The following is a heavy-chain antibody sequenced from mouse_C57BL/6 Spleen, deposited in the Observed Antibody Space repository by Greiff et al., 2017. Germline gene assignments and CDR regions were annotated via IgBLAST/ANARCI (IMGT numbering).Heavy chain of an antibody. CDR3: ARREDYYGSSTYYFDY. Sequence: DVHLVESGGDLVKPGGSLKLSCAASGFTFSSYGLSWVRQTPDKRLAWVATISSGGSYTYYPDSVKGRFTFSRDNARNTLYLQMSSLKSEDTAVYYCARREDYYGSSTYYFDYWGPGTTLTVAS. CDR2: ISSGGSYT. J-gene: IGHJ2*01. V-gene: IGHV5-6*01. CDR1: GFTFSSYG. D-gene: IGHD1-1*01.